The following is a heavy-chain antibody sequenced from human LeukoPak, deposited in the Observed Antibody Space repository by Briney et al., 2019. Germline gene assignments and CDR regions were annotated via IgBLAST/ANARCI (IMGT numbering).Heavy chain of an antibody. J-gene: IGHJ4*02. CDR1: GGTFSSYA. CDR3: ARNRIAARIFDY. V-gene: IGHV1-46*01. CDR2: INPSGGST. D-gene: IGHD6-6*01. Sequence: GASVKVSCKASGGTFSSYAISWVRQAPGQGLEWMGIINPSGGSTSYAQKFQGRVTMTRDTSTSTVYMELSSLRSEDTAVYYCARNRIAARIFDYWGQGTLVTVSS.